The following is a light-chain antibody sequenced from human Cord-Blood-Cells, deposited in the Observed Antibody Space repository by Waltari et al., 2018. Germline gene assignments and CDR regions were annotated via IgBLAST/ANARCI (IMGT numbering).Light chain of an antibody. V-gene: IGLV2-14*01. CDR2: EVS. CDR3: SSYTSSSTYV. Sequence: QSALTQPASASGSPGQSITISCTGPSSDVGGYNYVPWYQQHPGKAPKLMIYEVSNRPSGVSNRFSGSKSGNTASLTISGLQAEDEADYYCSSYTSSSTYVFGTGTKVTVL. J-gene: IGLJ1*01. CDR1: SSDVGGYNY.